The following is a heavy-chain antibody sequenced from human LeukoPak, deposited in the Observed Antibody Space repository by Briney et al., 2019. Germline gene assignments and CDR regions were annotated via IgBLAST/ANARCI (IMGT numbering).Heavy chain of an antibody. D-gene: IGHD3-22*01. Sequence: SVTVSCTASGGTFSSYAISWVRQAPGQGLEWMGGIIPIFGTANYAQKFQGRVTITADESTSTAYMELSNLRSEDTAVYYCARESTDYYDSSGYYYGPVYWGQGTLVTVSS. J-gene: IGHJ4*02. CDR2: IIPIFGTA. V-gene: IGHV1-69*01. CDR1: GGTFSSYA. CDR3: ARESTDYYDSSGYYYGPVY.